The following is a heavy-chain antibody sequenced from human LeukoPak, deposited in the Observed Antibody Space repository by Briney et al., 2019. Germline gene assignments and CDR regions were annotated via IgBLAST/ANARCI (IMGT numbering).Heavy chain of an antibody. CDR2: ISSSSSTI. CDR3: ATDIVVVPAAPTRDY. Sequence: GGSLRLSCAASGFTFSSYSMNWVRQAPGKGLEWVSYISSSSSTIYYADSVKGRFTISRDNAKNSLYLQMNSLRAEDTAVYYCATDIVVVPAAPTRDYWGQGTLVTVSS. J-gene: IGHJ4*02. V-gene: IGHV3-48*04. CDR1: GFTFSSYS. D-gene: IGHD2-2*01.